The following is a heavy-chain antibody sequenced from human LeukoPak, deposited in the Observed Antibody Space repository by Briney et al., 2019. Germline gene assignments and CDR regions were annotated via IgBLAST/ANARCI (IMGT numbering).Heavy chain of an antibody. Sequence: SETLSLTCTVSGGSISSYYWSWIRQPPGKGLEWIGYIYYSGSTNYNPSLKSRVTVSVDTSKNQFSLKLSSVTAADTAVYYCARDQEGYYDSSGSLGFDLWGRGTLVTVSS. V-gene: IGHV4-59*01. D-gene: IGHD3-22*01. J-gene: IGHJ2*01. CDR3: ARDQEGYYDSSGSLGFDL. CDR1: GGSISSYY. CDR2: IYYSGST.